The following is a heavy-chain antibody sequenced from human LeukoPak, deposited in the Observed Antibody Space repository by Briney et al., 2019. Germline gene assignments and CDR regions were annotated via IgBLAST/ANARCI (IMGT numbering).Heavy chain of an antibody. CDR3: AKNYGSGSQYYFDY. V-gene: IGHV1-2*06. Sequence: ASVKVSCKASGYTFTGYYMHWVRQAPGQGLEWMGRINPNSGGTNYAQKFQGRVTMTRDTSISTAYMELRRLRSDDTAVYYCAKNYGSGSQYYFDYWGQGTLVTVSS. J-gene: IGHJ4*02. D-gene: IGHD3-10*01. CDR2: INPNSGGT. CDR1: GYTFTGYY.